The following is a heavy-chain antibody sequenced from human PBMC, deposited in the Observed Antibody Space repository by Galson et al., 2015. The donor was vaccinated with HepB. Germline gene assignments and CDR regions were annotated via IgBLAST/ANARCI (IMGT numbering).Heavy chain of an antibody. Sequence: TLSLTCTVSGGSISSGGYYWSWIRQHPGKGLEWIGYIYYSGSTYYNPSLKSRVTISVDTSKNQFSLKLSSVTAADTAVYYCARGDGRYQLPHGGYYYYYMDVWGKGTTVTVSS. V-gene: IGHV4-31*03. J-gene: IGHJ6*03. CDR1: GGSISSGGYY. CDR3: ARGDGRYQLPHGGYYYYYMDV. CDR2: IYYSGST. D-gene: IGHD2-2*01.